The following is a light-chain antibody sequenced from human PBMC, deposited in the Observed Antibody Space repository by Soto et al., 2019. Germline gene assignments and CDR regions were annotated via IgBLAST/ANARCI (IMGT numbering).Light chain of an antibody. V-gene: IGKV3-20*01. CDR3: QQYGSSPQT. CDR2: SAT. Sequence: EIVLTQSPGTLSLSPGERATFSCRASQAVSQDYLAWFQHKPGQAPRLLMFSATSRAAGIPDRFSGSGSGTDFTLTISRMDPGDFAVYFGQQYGSSPQTCGQGTRVESK. CDR1: QAVSQDY. J-gene: IGKJ1*01.